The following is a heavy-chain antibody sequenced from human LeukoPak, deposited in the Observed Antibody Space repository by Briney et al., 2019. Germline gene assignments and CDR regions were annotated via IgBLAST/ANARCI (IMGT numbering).Heavy chain of an antibody. CDR1: GFTVSSNY. CDR3: ARDGRNYYDRSGYYSALAY. Sequence: PGGSLRLSCAASGFTVSSNYMSWVRQAPGKGLEWVSVIYSGGSTYYADSVKGRFTISRDNSKNTLYLQMNSLRAEDTAVYYCARDGRNYYDRSGYYSALAYWGQGTLVTVSS. D-gene: IGHD3-22*01. CDR2: IYSGGST. J-gene: IGHJ4*02. V-gene: IGHV3-53*01.